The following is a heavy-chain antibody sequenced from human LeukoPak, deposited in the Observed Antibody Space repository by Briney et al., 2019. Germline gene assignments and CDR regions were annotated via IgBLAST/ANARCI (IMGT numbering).Heavy chain of an antibody. CDR3: ARANALYCSSTSCLFDY. V-gene: IGHV1-2*02. CDR1: GYTFTGYY. J-gene: IGHJ4*02. CDR2: INPNSGGT. D-gene: IGHD2-2*01. Sequence: ASVKVSCKASGYTFTGYYMHWVRQAPGQGVEWMAWINPNSGGTYYAQNFHDRITMTRDTSISTAYMELSRLRSDDTAIYYCARANALYCSSTSCLFDYWGQGTLVTVSS.